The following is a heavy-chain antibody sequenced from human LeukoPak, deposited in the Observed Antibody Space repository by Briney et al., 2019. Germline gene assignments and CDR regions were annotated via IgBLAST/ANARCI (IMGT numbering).Heavy chain of an antibody. CDR1: GGSFSGYY. V-gene: IGHV4-34*01. Sequence: SSETLSLTCAVYGGSFSGYYWSWIRQPPGKGLEWIGEINHSGSTNYNPSLKSRVTISVDTSKNQFSLKLSSVTAADTAVYYCARTSDAFDIWGQGTMVTVSS. CDR3: ARTSDAFDI. CDR2: INHSGST. J-gene: IGHJ3*02.